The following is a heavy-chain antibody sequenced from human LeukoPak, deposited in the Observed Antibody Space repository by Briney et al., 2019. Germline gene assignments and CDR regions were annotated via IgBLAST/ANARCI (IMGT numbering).Heavy chain of an antibody. CDR1: GYPLSELS. V-gene: IGHV1-24*01. CDR2: FDPEDRET. D-gene: IGHD3-10*01. Sequence: APVKVSCKVSGYPLSELSMHWVRQAPGKGPEWMGGFDPEDRETIYSPDFQGRVTMTEDTSTDTAFLDLRNLRSEDTAVYYCATLQALDSGCFQYWGQGTLVTVSS. J-gene: IGHJ4*02. CDR3: ATLQALDSGCFQY.